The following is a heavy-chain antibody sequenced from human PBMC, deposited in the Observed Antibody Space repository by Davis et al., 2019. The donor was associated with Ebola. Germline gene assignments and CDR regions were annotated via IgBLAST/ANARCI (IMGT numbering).Heavy chain of an antibody. CDR3: ARDHRIVAHGTPFDY. Sequence: ASVTVSCKASGYTFTSYGISWVRQAPGQGLEWMGWISAYNGNTNYAQKVQGRVTMTTDTSTSTAYMELKSLRSDDTAVYYCARDHRIVAHGTPFDYWGQGTLVTVSS. CDR1: GYTFTSYG. D-gene: IGHD6-13*01. V-gene: IGHV1-18*01. CDR2: ISAYNGNT. J-gene: IGHJ4*02.